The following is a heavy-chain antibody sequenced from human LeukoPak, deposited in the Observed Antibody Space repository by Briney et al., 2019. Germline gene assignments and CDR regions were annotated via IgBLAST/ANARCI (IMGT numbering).Heavy chain of an antibody. CDR2: FDPEDSET. J-gene: IGHJ4*02. CDR3: ATDPSFGTTVVTQFDY. CDR1: GYTLTELS. Sequence: GASVKVSCKVSGYTLTELSMHWVRQAPGKGLEWMGGFDPEDSETIYAQKFQGRVTMTEDTSTDTAYMELSSLRSEDTAVYYCATDPSFGTTVVTQFDYWGQGTLVTVSS. V-gene: IGHV1-24*01. D-gene: IGHD4-23*01.